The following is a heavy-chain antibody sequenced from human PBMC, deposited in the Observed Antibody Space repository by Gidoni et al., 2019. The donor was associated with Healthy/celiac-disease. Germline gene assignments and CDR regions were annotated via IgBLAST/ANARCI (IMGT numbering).Heavy chain of an antibody. CDR3: ASNGLHSVYGDSDYFDY. CDR2: INHSGST. V-gene: IGHV4-34*01. Sequence: QVQLQQWGAGLLKPSETLSLTCAVYGGSFSGYYWSWIRQPPGKGLEWIGEINHSGSTNYNPSLKSRVTISVDTFKNQFSLKLSSVTAAATAVYYCASNGLHSVYGDSDYFDYWGQGTLVTVSS. J-gene: IGHJ4*02. CDR1: GGSFSGYY. D-gene: IGHD4-17*01.